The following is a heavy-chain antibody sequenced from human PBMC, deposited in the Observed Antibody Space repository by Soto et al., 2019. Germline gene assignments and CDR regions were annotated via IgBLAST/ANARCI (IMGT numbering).Heavy chain of an antibody. D-gene: IGHD6-13*01. CDR3: VRRHVSATGMDWFDP. V-gene: IGHV1-3*01. CDR2: INAANGDT. J-gene: IGHJ5*02. CDR1: GYTFTSYG. Sequence: ASVKVSCKASGYTFTSYGIHWVRQAPGQRLEWMGWINAANGDTKYSPKFQGRVTITSDTSASTAYMELISLRSEDTAVYYCVRRHVSATGMDWFDPWGQGTLVTVSS.